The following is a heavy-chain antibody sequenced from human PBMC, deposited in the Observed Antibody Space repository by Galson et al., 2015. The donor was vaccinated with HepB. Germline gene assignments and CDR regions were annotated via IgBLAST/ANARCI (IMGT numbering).Heavy chain of an antibody. Sequence: SVKVSCKASGYTFTSYYMHWVRQAPGKGLQWMGIINPSGGSTSYAQKFQGRVTMTRDTSTSTVYMEMSSLRSEDTAVYYCARDLRALDPSCSLDYWGQGTLVTVS. J-gene: IGHJ4*02. CDR1: GYTFTSYY. D-gene: IGHD2-2*01. V-gene: IGHV1-46*01. CDR3: ARDLRALDPSCSLDY. CDR2: INPSGGST.